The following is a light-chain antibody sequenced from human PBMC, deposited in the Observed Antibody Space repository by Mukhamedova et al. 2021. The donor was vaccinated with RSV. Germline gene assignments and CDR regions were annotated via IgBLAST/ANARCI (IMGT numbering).Light chain of an antibody. CDR2: DAS. CDR3: QQRSNWPPIT. Sequence: YLAWYQQKPGQAPRLLIYDASNRATGIPARFSGSGSGTDFTLTISSLEPEDFAVYYCQQRSNWPPITFGQGTRLEIK. CDR1: Y. V-gene: IGKV3-11*01. J-gene: IGKJ5*01.